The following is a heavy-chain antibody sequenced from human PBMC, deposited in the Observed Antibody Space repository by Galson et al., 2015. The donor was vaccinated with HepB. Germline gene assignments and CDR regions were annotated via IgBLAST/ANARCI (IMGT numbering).Heavy chain of an antibody. J-gene: IGHJ3*02. CDR3: ARVPLRSGSMKDAFDI. D-gene: IGHD1-26*01. CDR1: GFTFSSYA. CDR2: ISYDGSNK. Sequence: SLRLSCAASGFTFSSYAMHWVRQAPGKGLEWVAVISYDGSNKYYADSVKGRFTISRDNSKNTLYLQMNSLRAEDTAVYYCARVPLRSGSMKDAFDIWGQGTMVTVSS. V-gene: IGHV3-30-3*01.